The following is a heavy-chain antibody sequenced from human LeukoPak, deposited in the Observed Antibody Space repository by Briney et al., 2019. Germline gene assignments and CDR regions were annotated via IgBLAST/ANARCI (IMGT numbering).Heavy chain of an antibody. CDR2: IYPGDSDT. Sequence: GESLQISCKGSGYSFTSYWIGWVRQMPGKGLEWMGIIYPGDSDTRYSPSFQGQVTISADKSISTAYLQWSSLKASDTAMYYCARSPLAVTNWFDPWGQGTLVTVSS. V-gene: IGHV5-51*01. CDR3: ARSPLAVTNWFDP. CDR1: GYSFTSYW. J-gene: IGHJ5*02. D-gene: IGHD2-21*02.